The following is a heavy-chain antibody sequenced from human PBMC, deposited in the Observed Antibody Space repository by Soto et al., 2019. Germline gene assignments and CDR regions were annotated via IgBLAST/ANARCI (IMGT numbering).Heavy chain of an antibody. CDR3: AIGWGYDSSYYYYAY. CDR2: IIPMFGTA. D-gene: IGHD3-22*01. CDR1: GGTFSRHA. J-gene: IGHJ4*02. Sequence: QVQLVQSGDDVRKPGSSVKVSCKASGGTFSRHAISWVRQAPGQGLEWMGGIIPMFGTANHAQKFQGRVTIIADASTITAYMALRSLRSEDTAIYYYAIGWGYDSSYYYYAYCGQGTVVIVSS. V-gene: IGHV1-69*01.